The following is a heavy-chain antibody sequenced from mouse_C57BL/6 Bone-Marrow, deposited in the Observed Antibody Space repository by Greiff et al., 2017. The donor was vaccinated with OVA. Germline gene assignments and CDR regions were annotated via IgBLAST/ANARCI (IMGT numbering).Heavy chain of an antibody. D-gene: IGHD1-1*01. CDR3: AKGRSRSIDV. V-gene: IGHV1-53*01. J-gene: IGHJ1*03. CDR2: INPSNGGT. Sequence: VQLQQPGTELVKPGASVKLSCKASGYTFTSYWMHWVKQRPGQGLEWIGNINPSNGGTNYNEKFKSKATLTVDKSSSTAYMQLSSLTPGDSAVSSCAKGRSRSIDVWGTGTTVTVSS. CDR1: GYTFTSYW.